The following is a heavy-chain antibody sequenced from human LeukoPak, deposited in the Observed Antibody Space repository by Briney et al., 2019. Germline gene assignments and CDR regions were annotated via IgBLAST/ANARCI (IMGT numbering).Heavy chain of an antibody. D-gene: IGHD3-22*01. J-gene: IGHJ6*02. Sequence: GGSLRLSCAASGFTFSSYAMSWVRQAPGKGLVWVSRINSDGSSTSYADSVKGRFTISRDNAKNTLYLQMNSLRAEDTAVYYCARAGQYYDSSGYYYYWYYYGMDVWGQGTTVTVSS. CDR1: GFTFSSYA. V-gene: IGHV3-74*01. CDR2: INSDGSST. CDR3: ARAGQYYDSSGYYYYWYYYGMDV.